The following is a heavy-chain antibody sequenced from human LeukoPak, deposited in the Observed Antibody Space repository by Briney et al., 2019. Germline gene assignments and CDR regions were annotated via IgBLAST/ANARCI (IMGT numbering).Heavy chain of an antibody. CDR1: GYSISSGFH. V-gene: IGHV4-38-2*02. Sequence: PSETLSLTCTVSGYSISSGFHWGWIRQPPGKGLEWIGSMFHSGSTYYNPSLKSRVTISVDKSKNQFSLKLSSVTAADTAVYYCATHSSGWYGNYYYGMDVWGQGTTVTVSS. CDR3: ATHSSGWYGNYYYGMDV. J-gene: IGHJ6*02. CDR2: MFHSGST. D-gene: IGHD6-19*01.